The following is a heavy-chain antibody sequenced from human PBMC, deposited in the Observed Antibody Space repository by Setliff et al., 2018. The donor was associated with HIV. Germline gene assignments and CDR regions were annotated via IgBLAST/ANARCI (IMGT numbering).Heavy chain of an antibody. Sequence: SVKVSCKASRSTFNSHTMSWVRQAPGQGLEWMGGITPILGIANYAQKFQGRVTITADTSTDTVYMELSSLRSEDTAVYYCARVRYCSGGSCYGGEYWFDPWGQGTLVTVSS. J-gene: IGHJ5*02. CDR1: RSTFNSHT. D-gene: IGHD2-15*01. V-gene: IGHV1-69*10. CDR2: ITPILGIA. CDR3: ARVRYCSGGSCYGGEYWFDP.